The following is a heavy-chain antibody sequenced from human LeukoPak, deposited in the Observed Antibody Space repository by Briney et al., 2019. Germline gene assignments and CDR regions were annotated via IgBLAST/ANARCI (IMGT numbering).Heavy chain of an antibody. CDR3: ARDNLNPQVPTYDY. J-gene: IGHJ4*02. CDR1: GYTFTSYG. Sequence: ASVKVSCKASGYTFTSYGISWVRQAPGQGLEWMGWISAYNGNTNYAQKPQGRVTMTTDTSTSTAYMELRSLRSDDTAVYYCARDNLNPQVPTYDYWGQGTLVTVSS. V-gene: IGHV1-18*01. CDR2: ISAYNGNT.